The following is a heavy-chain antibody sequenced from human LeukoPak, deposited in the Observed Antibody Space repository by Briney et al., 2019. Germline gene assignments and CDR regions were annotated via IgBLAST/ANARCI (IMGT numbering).Heavy chain of an antibody. Sequence: SETLSLTCTVSGGSISSYYWSWIRQPPGKGLEWIGYIYYSGSTNYNPSLKSRVTISVDTSKNQFSLKLSSVTAADTAVYYCAGEEYDVLTGSFNWFDPWGQGTLVTVSS. J-gene: IGHJ5*02. D-gene: IGHD3-9*01. CDR3: AGEEYDVLTGSFNWFDP. V-gene: IGHV4-59*01. CDR1: GGSISSYY. CDR2: IYYSGST.